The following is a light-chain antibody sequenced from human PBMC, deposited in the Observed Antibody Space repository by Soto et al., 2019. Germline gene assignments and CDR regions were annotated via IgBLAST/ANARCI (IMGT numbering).Light chain of an antibody. CDR2: EVS. J-gene: IGLJ1*01. V-gene: IGLV2-14*01. CDR1: SSDVGGYNY. Sequence: QSGLTEPASVSGSPGQSITISCTGTSSDVGGYNYVSWYQQHPGKAPKLMIYEVSNRPSGVSNRFSGSKSGNTASLTISELQAEDEADYYCSSYTSSSTYVFGTGTKVTVL. CDR3: SSYTSSSTYV.